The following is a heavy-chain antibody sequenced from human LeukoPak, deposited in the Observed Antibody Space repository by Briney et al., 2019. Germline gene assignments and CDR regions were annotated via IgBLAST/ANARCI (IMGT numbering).Heavy chain of an antibody. D-gene: IGHD4-17*01. V-gene: IGHV3-30*02. Sequence: GGSLRLSCAASGFIFSSYGMHWVRQAPGKGPEWVASTRYDGSDKYYADSVKGRFTISRDNSKNTLYLQMNSLRAEDTAVYYCAKDLTTVTSQGDYWGQGTLVTVSS. J-gene: IGHJ4*02. CDR2: TRYDGSDK. CDR3: AKDLTTVTSQGDY. CDR1: GFIFSSYG.